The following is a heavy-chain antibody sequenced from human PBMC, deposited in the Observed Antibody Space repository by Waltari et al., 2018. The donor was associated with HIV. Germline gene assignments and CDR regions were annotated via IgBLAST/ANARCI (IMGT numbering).Heavy chain of an antibody. J-gene: IGHJ6*02. CDR1: GYTFTGYS. D-gene: IGHD3-3*01. CDR3: ASSSSFYDFWSGYYTYYYYGMDV. Sequence: QVQLVQTGAEVKKPGASVRVSCKAPGYTFTGYSIHWVRPAPGQGLEWMGWINPNSGGTNYAQKFQGRVTMTRDTSISTAYMELSRLRSDDTAVYYCASSSSFYDFWSGYYTYYYYGMDVWGQGTTVTVSS. V-gene: IGHV1-2*02. CDR2: INPNSGGT.